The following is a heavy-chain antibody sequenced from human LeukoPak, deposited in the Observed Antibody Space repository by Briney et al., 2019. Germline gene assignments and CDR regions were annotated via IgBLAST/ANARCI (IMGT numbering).Heavy chain of an antibody. J-gene: IGHJ4*02. CDR1: NNYW. V-gene: IGHV3-7*01. Sequence: GGSLRLSCEANNYWMTWVRQAPGKGLEWVGNIKQDGREKYYADSVKGRFTISRDNAKNSLYLQMNSLRAEDTALYYCARDRGYFDNWGQGTLVTVSS. CDR3: ARDRGYFDN. CDR2: IKQDGREK.